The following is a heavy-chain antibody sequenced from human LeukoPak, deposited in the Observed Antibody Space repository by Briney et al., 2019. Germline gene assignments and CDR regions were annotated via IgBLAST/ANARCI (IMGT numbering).Heavy chain of an antibody. V-gene: IGHV3-48*03. Sequence: GGSLRLSCAASGFTFSDYEINWGRPAPGKGLEWVSYISTSGSATYYTDSVRGRFPISRDNAKNSLFLQMNTLTAEDTAVYYCARVALHVFAYWGQGTPVTVSS. D-gene: IGHD2-21*01. J-gene: IGHJ4*02. CDR1: GFTFSDYE. CDR3: ARVALHVFAY. CDR2: ISTSGSAT.